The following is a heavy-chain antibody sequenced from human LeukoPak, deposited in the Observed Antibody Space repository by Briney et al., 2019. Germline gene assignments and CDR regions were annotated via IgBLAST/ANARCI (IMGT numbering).Heavy chain of an antibody. D-gene: IGHD6-13*01. CDR2: IKPDGTTK. Sequence: GGSLRLSCVASRFTFSTSWMTWVRQAPGKGLEWVANIKPDGTTKFYVDSVKGRFTISRDNALNSLYLQMNSLRAEDTAIYYCARSIPYGTTWYGRSDYWGQGTLVTVSS. V-gene: IGHV3-7*03. CDR3: ARSIPYGTTWYGRSDY. J-gene: IGHJ4*02. CDR1: RFTFSTSW.